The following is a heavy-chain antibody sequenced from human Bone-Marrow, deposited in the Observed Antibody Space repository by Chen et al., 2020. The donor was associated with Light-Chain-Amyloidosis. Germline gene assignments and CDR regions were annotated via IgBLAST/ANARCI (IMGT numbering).Heavy chain of an antibody. CDR1: GYTFTDYY. D-gene: IGHD6-6*01. J-gene: IGHJ5*02. CDR3: AREKYSSSSRRWFDP. CDR2: INPNSGGT. V-gene: IGHV1-2*02. Sequence: QVQLVQSGADVKKPGASVKVSCKASGYTFTDYYVHWVRQAPGQGLEWMGWINPNSGGTNYEQKFQDRVTMTRDTSISTAYMELSXXXXXXXXLYYCAREKYSSSSRRWFDPWGQGTLVTVSS.